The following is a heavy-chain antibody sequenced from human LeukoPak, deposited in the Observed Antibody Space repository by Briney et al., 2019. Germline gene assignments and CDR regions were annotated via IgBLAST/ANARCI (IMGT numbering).Heavy chain of an antibody. CDR3: ARGDSCFDP. CDR2: IYYSGST. J-gene: IGHJ5*02. D-gene: IGHD3-22*01. Sequence: KPSETLSLTCTVSGGSISSYYWSWIRQPRGKGLEWIGYIYYSGSTNYNPSLNSRVTISVDTSKNHFPLKLSSVTAAYTDVYYCARGDSCFDPWGQGTLVTVSS. CDR1: GGSISSYY. V-gene: IGHV4-59*01.